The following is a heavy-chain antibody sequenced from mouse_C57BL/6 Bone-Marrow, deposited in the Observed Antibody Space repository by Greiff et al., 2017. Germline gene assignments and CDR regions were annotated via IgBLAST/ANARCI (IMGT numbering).Heavy chain of an antibody. J-gene: IGHJ3*01. D-gene: IGHD1-1*01. CDR1: GYAFTNYL. Sequence: QVQLQQSGAELVRPGTSVKVSCKASGYAFTNYLIEWVKQRPGQGLEWIGVINPGSGGTNYNEKFKGKATLTADKSSSTAYMQLSSLTSEDSAVYFCARERGYGSFCCAYWGQGTLVTVSA. V-gene: IGHV1-54*01. CDR3: ARERGYGSFCCAY. CDR2: INPGSGGT.